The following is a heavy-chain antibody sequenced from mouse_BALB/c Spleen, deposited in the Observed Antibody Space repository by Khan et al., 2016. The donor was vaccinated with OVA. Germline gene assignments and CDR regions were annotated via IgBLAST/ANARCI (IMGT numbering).Heavy chain of an antibody. CDR3: ASSGYWYFDV. CDR2: INTYTEEP. J-gene: IGHJ1*01. Sequence: QIQLVQSGPELKKPGETVKISCKASGYTFTNYGMNWVKQAPGKGLKWMGWINTYTEEPTYADDFKGRFAFSLETSASTAYLQLNNRKNEDTATYFCASSGYWYFDVWGAGTTVTVSS. V-gene: IGHV9-3-1*01. D-gene: IGHD1-3*01. CDR1: GYTFTNYG.